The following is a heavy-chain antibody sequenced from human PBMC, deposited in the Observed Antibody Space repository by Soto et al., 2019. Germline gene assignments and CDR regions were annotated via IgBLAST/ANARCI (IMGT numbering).Heavy chain of an antibody. V-gene: IGHV3-23*01. CDR1: GFTFSSSA. D-gene: IGHD3-16*01. CDR3: AKDPHWGIISPIHDH. J-gene: IGHJ4*02. CDR2: INGGDDSK. Sequence: EVQLLESGGGLVQPGGSLRLSCAVSGFTFSSSAMSWVRRAPGKGLEWVSGINGGDDSKHYAESLRGRFTITRDNSKNALLLKMNSLNAEYTAIYYCAKDPHWGIISPIHDHWCQGTLVTVSS.